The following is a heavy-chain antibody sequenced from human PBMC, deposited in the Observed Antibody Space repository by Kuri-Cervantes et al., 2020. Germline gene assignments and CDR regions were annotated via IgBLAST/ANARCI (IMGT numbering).Heavy chain of an antibody. CDR2: ISYTGST. D-gene: IGHD5-18*01. V-gene: IGHV4-59*01. J-gene: IGHJ4*02. CDR3: ARVGGGYSYGPLDS. CDR1: GGSISSYY. Sequence: GSLRLSCTVSGGSISSYYWSWIRQPPGKGLEWNGYISYTGSTNYNPSLRSRVTISVDTSKNQFSLNLNSVTAADTAVYYCARVGGGYSYGPLDSWGQGTPVTVSS.